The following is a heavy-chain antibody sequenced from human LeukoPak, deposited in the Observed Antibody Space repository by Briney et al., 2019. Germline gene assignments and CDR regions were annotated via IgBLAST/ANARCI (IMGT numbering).Heavy chain of an antibody. CDR3: AREGAVGYATFDY. Sequence: GGSLRLSCAASGFTFSSYGMHWVRQAPGKGLEWVAVIWYGGSNKYYADSVKGRFTISRDNSKNTLYLQMNSLRAEDTAVYYCAREGAVGYATFDYWGQGTLVTVSP. J-gene: IGHJ4*02. CDR1: GFTFSSYG. D-gene: IGHD5-12*01. CDR2: IWYGGSNK. V-gene: IGHV3-33*01.